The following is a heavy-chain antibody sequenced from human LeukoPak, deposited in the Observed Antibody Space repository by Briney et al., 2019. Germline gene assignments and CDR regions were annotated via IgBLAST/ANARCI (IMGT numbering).Heavy chain of an antibody. J-gene: IGHJ3*02. CDR1: GYTFTGYF. CDR2: INPNSGGT. D-gene: IGHD6-6*01. V-gene: IGHV1-2*02. CDR3: ARVRDGLKARNAFDI. Sequence: ASVKVFCKASGYTFTGYFIHWVRQAPGQGLEWMGWINPNSGGTNYAQKFQGRVTMTRDTSISTAYMELSRLRSDDTAVYYCARVRDGLKARNAFDIWGQGTMVTVSS.